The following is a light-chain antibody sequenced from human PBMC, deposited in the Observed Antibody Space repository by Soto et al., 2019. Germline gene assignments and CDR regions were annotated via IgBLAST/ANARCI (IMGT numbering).Light chain of an antibody. V-gene: IGLV2-8*01. Sequence: QSALTQPPSASGAPGQTVTISCTGTSSDVGGDNYVSWYQQHPGKAPQLMIYEDNKRPSGVPDRFSGSKSGNTASLTVSGLQAEDEANYYCRSYAGSISVVFGGGTKLTVL. CDR1: SSDVGGDNY. CDR3: RSYAGSISVV. J-gene: IGLJ2*01. CDR2: EDN.